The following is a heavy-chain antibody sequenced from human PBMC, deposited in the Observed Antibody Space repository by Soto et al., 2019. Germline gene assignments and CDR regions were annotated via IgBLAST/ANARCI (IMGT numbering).Heavy chain of an antibody. CDR1: GGTFSSYA. Sequence: SVKVSCKASGGTFSSYAISWVRQAPGQGLEWMGGIIPIFGTANYAQKFQGRVTITADESTSTAYMELSSLRSEDTAVYYCARESGRGYSGYDPYYYYGMDVWGQGTTVTVSS. V-gene: IGHV1-69*13. CDR3: ARESGRGYSGYDPYYYYGMDV. J-gene: IGHJ6*02. CDR2: IIPIFGTA. D-gene: IGHD5-12*01.